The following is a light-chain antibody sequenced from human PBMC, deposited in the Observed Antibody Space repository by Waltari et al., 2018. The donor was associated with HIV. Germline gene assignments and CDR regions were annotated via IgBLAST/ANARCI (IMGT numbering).Light chain of an antibody. V-gene: IGKV3-20*01. CDR2: GAS. Sequence: EIALTQSPGTLSLSPGERATLSCPASQSVSSSYLAWYRQIPGQAPRLLIYGASSRAPRIPDRVSGSGSGTDFTLIISRLEPEDVAVYYCQQYGSSPPYTFGQGTKLEIK. CDR3: QQYGSSPPYT. CDR1: QSVSSSY. J-gene: IGKJ2*01.